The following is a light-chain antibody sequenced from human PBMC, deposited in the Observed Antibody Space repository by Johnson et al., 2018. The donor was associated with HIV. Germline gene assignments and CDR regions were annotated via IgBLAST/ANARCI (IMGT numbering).Light chain of an antibody. V-gene: IGLV1-51*01. Sequence: HSVLTQPPSVSAAPGQKVTISCSGSSSNIGNNYVSWYQQVPGTAPKLLIFDNNKRPSGIPDRFSGSKSGTSATLGITGLQTGDEADYYCGTWDSSLGFFGTGPKVTVL. CDR1: SSNIGNNY. J-gene: IGLJ1*01. CDR3: GTWDSSLGF. CDR2: DNN.